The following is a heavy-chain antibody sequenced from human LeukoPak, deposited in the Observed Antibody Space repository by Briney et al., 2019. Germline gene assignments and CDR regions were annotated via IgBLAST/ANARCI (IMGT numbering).Heavy chain of an antibody. Sequence: GGSLRLSCAASGFTFSSYAMHWVRQAPGKGLEWVAVISYDGSNKYYADSVKGRFTISRDNSKNTLYLQMNSLRAEDTAVYYCARDPVLRDGYNQLDYWGQGTLVTASS. V-gene: IGHV3-30-3*01. CDR3: ARDPVLRDGYNQLDY. J-gene: IGHJ4*02. CDR2: ISYDGSNK. D-gene: IGHD5-24*01. CDR1: GFTFSSYA.